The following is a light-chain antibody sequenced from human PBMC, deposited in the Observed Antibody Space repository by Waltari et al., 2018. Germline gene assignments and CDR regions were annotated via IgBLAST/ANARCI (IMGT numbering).Light chain of an antibody. Sequence: TQDPAVSVAVGQTVRITCQGDSLRSYHASWYQQRPGQAPKLLIYDQNNRPSGVPGRFSGSSSENTASLTITGAQAEDEAYYYCHSRDASGVGGAFGGGTKLTVL. V-gene: IGLV3-19*01. CDR3: HSRDASGVGGA. CDR1: SLRSYH. CDR2: DQN. J-gene: IGLJ2*01.